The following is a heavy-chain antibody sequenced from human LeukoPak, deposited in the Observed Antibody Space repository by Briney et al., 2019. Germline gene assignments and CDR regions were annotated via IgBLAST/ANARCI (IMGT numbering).Heavy chain of an antibody. CDR1: GFTFSSYE. Sequence: GGSLRLSCAASGFTFSSYEMNWVRQAPGKGLEWVSYISSSGSTIYYADSVKGRFTISRDNANNSLYLQMNSLRAEDTAVYYCARVRVLLWFGERDYGMDVWGKGTTVTVSS. D-gene: IGHD3-10*01. CDR3: ARVRVLLWFGERDYGMDV. V-gene: IGHV3-48*03. CDR2: ISSSGSTI. J-gene: IGHJ6*04.